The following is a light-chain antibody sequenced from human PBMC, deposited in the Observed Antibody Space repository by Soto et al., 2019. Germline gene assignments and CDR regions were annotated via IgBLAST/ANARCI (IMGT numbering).Light chain of an antibody. CDR3: SSYTSSGTPVV. J-gene: IGLJ2*01. V-gene: IGLV2-14*03. Sequence: QSALTQPASVSGSPGQSITMSCTGTISDVGGYNYVSWYQQHPGKAPQLIFYDVNNRPSGVSNRFSASKSGNTASLTISGLQAEDQADYYCSSYTSSGTPVVFGGGTKLTVL. CDR1: ISDVGGYNY. CDR2: DVN.